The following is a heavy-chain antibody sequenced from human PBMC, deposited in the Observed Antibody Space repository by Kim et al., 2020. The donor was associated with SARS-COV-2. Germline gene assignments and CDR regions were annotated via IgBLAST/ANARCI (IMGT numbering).Heavy chain of an antibody. Sequence: AAAVKARFTISRDNAKTSFYLRLNSLRAEGTAVYYCVRGGADTCCHFDFWGQGTLVTVSS. V-gene: IGHV3-48*03. J-gene: IGHJ4*02. CDR3: VRGGADTCCHFDF. D-gene: IGHD5-18*01.